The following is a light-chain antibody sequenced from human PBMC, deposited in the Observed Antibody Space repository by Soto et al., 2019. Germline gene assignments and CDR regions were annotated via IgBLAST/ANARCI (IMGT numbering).Light chain of an antibody. CDR3: QQYGSSPLT. J-gene: IGKJ4*01. CDR1: QSVSSSY. Sequence: DIVLTQSPGTLSLSPGERATLSCRASQSVSSSYLAWYQQKPGQAPRLLIYGASIRATGIPVRFSGSGSGTDFTLTISRLEPEDFAVYYCQQYGSSPLTFGGGTKVEIK. CDR2: GAS. V-gene: IGKV3-20*01.